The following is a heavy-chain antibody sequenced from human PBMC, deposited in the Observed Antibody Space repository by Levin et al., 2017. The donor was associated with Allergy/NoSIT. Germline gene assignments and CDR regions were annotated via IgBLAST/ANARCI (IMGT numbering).Heavy chain of an antibody. Sequence: LSQTLSLTCTVSGGSISSYYWSWIRQPPGKGLEWIGYIYYSGSTNYNPSLKSRVTISVDTSKNQFSLKLSSVTAADTAVYYCARHILTGYLVGAFDIWGQGTMVTVSS. V-gene: IGHV4-59*08. CDR1: GGSISSYY. D-gene: IGHD3-9*01. CDR3: ARHILTGYLVGAFDI. CDR2: IYYSGST. J-gene: IGHJ3*02.